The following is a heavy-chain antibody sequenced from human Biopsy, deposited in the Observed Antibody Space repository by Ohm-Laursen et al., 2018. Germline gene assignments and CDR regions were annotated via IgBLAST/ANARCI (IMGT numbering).Heavy chain of an antibody. V-gene: IGHV1-2*02. D-gene: IGHD3-22*01. Sequence: ASVKASCKASGYTFTGYHVHWVRQAPGQGLEWMGWINAKTGDTNYAQKFQGRVTMTRDTSISTAYVDLSSLRSDDTAGYYCTRGGYYYDSLAYYYWFDPWGQGTLVTVSS. CDR3: TRGGYYYDSLAYYYWFDP. CDR2: INAKTGDT. CDR1: GYTFTGYH. J-gene: IGHJ5*02.